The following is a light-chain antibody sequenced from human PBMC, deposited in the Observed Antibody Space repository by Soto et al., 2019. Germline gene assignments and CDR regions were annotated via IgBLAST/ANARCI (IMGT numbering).Light chain of an antibody. V-gene: IGKV1-5*01. CDR3: QQYNGYSTWT. CDR2: DAS. Sequence: DIPMTQSPSTLSASVGDRVTITCRASQSSNKWLAWYQQKPGKAPKVLIWDASSLQRGVPSRFSGSGFGTEFTLTISRLQPDDFATYYCQQYNGYSTWTFGQGTKVEIK. CDR1: QSSNKW. J-gene: IGKJ1*01.